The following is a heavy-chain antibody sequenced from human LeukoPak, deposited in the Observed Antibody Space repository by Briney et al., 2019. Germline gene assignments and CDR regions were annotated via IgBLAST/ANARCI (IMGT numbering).Heavy chain of an antibody. CDR1: GNYW. Sequence: GGSLRLSCAASGNYWMHWVRQAPGKGLVWVSHINSDGSWTSYADSEKGRFTISKDNAKNTVYLQMNNLRVEDTAVYYCVSFYETYWGRGTLVTVSS. V-gene: IGHV3-74*01. CDR3: VSFYETY. D-gene: IGHD2-2*01. CDR2: INSDGSWT. J-gene: IGHJ4*02.